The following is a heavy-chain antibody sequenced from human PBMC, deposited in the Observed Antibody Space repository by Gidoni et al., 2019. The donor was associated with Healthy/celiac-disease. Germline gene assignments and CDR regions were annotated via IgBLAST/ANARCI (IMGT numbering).Heavy chain of an antibody. CDR2: ISSSGSTI. CDR1: GFTFSSYE. J-gene: IGHJ4*02. V-gene: IGHV3-48*03. D-gene: IGHD1-26*01. Sequence: EVQLVESGGGLVQPGGSLRLSCAASGFTFSSYEMNWVRQAPGKGLEWVSYISSSGSTIYYADSVKGRFTISRDNAKNSLYLQMNSLRAEDTAVYYCARSTYELRSPQGDYWGQGTLVTVSS. CDR3: ARSTYELRSPQGDY.